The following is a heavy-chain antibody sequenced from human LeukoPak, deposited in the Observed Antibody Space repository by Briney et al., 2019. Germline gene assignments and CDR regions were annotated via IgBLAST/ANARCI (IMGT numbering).Heavy chain of an antibody. CDR2: ISGSGGST. V-gene: IGHV3-23*01. J-gene: IGHJ5*02. Sequence: GGSLRLSCAASGFTFSSYAMSWVRQAPGKGLEWVSAISGSGGSTYYADSVKGRFTISRDNSKNTLYLQMNSLRAEDTAVYYCAKVRGAVMSIAARGWFDPWGQGTLVTVSS. CDR1: GFTFSSYA. CDR3: AKVRGAVMSIAARGWFDP. D-gene: IGHD6-6*01.